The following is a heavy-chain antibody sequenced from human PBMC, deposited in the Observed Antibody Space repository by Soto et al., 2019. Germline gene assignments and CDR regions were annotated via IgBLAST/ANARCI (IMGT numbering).Heavy chain of an antibody. D-gene: IGHD6-6*01. J-gene: IGHJ4*02. V-gene: IGHV2-5*01. CDR2: ISWTDDK. CDR1: GFSLSTYGEG. CDR3: THSRGVAARPVEY. Sequence: QITLKESGPTLVKPTQTLTLTCTFSGFSLSTYGEGVGLIRHPPGKALEGLALISWTDDKRDRPSLKSRLTPPKDTSRNQVVRTMTHMAPVDTAPYYCTHSRGVAARPVEYWGQGALGTVSS.